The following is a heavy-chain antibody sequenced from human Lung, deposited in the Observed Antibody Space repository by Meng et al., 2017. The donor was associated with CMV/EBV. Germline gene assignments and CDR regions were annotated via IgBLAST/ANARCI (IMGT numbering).Heavy chain of an antibody. CDR1: GFTFSSHW. D-gene: IGHD6-13*01. V-gene: IGHV3-7*04. CDR2: INQDGSQK. CDR3: ARVAAAGRGMDV. J-gene: IGHJ6*02. Sequence: LTXAASGFTFSSHWMTWVRQAPGKGLGWVANINQDGSQKNYVDSVKGRFTISRDNAKNSLFLQMNSLRAEDAAVYYCARVAAAGRGMDVWGQGTAVTVSS.